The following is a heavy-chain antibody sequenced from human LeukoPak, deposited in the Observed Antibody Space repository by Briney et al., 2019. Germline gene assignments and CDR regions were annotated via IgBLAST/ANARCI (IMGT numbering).Heavy chain of an antibody. Sequence: GRSLRLSCAAAGFTFSKFAMHWVRQAPGKGLEWVAVVSYDGSYKYYADSVKGRFTISRDNSKNTLYLQMNSLRAEDTAVYYCARAPGYGAAYYFDYWGQGTLVTVSS. CDR1: GFTFSKFA. CDR2: VSYDGSYK. CDR3: ARAPGYGAAYYFDY. V-gene: IGHV3-30*04. D-gene: IGHD1-1*01. J-gene: IGHJ4*02.